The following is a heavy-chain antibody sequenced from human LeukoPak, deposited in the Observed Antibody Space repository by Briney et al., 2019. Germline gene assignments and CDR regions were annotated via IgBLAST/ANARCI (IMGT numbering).Heavy chain of an antibody. V-gene: IGHV3-30-3*01. CDR1: GFTFSIYA. D-gene: IGHD2-15*01. J-gene: IGHJ4*02. Sequence: GRSLSLSWAASGFTFSIYAMHWVRPPPGRGRGGVAGISYDRSNKYYAESVKGGFTTSRDNSKNTRYLQMNSLRAEDTAVYYCARGNDGGYFDYWGQGTLVTVSS. CDR3: ARGNDGGYFDY. CDR2: ISYDRSNK.